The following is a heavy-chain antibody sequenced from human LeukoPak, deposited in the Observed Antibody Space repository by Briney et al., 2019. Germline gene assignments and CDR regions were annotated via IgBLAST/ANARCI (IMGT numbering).Heavy chain of an antibody. Sequence: SETLSLTCAVYGGSFSGYYWSWIRQPPGKGLEWIGEINHSGSTNYNPSLKSRVTISVDTSKNQFSLKLSSVTAADTAVYYCARGRKPNPRITMVRGVTYTWFDPWGQGTLVTVSS. D-gene: IGHD3-10*01. CDR1: GGSFSGYY. V-gene: IGHV4-34*01. J-gene: IGHJ5*02. CDR2: INHSGST. CDR3: ARGRKPNPRITMVRGVTYTWFDP.